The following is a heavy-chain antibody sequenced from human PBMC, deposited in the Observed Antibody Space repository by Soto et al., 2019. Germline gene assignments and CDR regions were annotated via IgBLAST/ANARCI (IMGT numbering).Heavy chain of an antibody. CDR3: ARYYTYDSSGYYYAVDY. CDR1: GGSISSYY. J-gene: IGHJ4*02. D-gene: IGHD3-22*01. CDR2: IYYSGST. V-gene: IGHV4-59*01. Sequence: SETLSLTCTVSGGSISSYYWSWIRQPPGKGLEWIGYIYYSGSTNYNPSLKSRVTISVDTSKNQFSLKLSSVTAANTAVYYCARYYTYDSSGYYYAVDYWGQGTLVTVSS.